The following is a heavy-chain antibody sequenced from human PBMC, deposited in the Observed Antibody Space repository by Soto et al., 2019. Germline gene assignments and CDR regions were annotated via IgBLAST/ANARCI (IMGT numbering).Heavy chain of an antibody. J-gene: IGHJ4*02. CDR3: ARERVNRNSAYDFWSGSYFDY. V-gene: IGHV3-30*14. CDR2: ISYDGTNK. Sequence: SGGSLRLSSAASGFIFSISPMHWVRQAPGKWPEWVALISYDGTNKFYADSAKGRFTISRDNSKNTLYLQMNSLRAEDTAVYYCARERVNRNSAYDFWSGSYFDYWGQGTLVTVSS. CDR1: GFIFSISP. D-gene: IGHD3-3*01.